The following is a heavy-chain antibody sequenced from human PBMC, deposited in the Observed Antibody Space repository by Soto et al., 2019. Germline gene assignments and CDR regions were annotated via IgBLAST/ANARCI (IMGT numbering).Heavy chain of an antibody. CDR2: INAGNGNT. V-gene: IGHV1-3*01. J-gene: IGHJ4*02. D-gene: IGHD6-6*01. CDR1: GYTFTSYA. CDR3: ARVYSSSPSSVYGY. Sequence: ASVKVSCKASGYTFTSYAMHCVRQAPGQRLEWMGWINAGNGNTKYSQKFQGRVTITRDTSASTAYMELSSLRSEDTAVYYCARVYSSSPSSVYGYWGQGTLVTVSS.